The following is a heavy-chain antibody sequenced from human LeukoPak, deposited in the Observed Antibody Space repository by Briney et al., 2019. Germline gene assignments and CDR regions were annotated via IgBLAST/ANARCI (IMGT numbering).Heavy chain of an antibody. J-gene: IGHJ4*02. CDR3: AKALLGSSGYYVPLDY. Sequence: GGSLRLSCAASGFTFSSYAMSWARQAPGKGLEWVSAISGSGGSTYYADSVKGRFTISRDNSKNTLYLQMNSLRAEDTAVYYCAKALLGSSGYYVPLDYWGQGTLVTVSS. CDR2: ISGSGGST. CDR1: GFTFSSYA. V-gene: IGHV3-23*01. D-gene: IGHD3-22*01.